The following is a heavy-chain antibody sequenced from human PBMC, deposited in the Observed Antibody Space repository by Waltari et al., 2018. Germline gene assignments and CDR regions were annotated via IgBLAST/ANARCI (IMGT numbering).Heavy chain of an antibody. J-gene: IGHJ6*02. Sequence: EVQLVETGGGLIQPGGSLKISCAASALIVSSNYMSWVRQAPGKGGGWVWFSYGGDGKHYAGSVQGRFTISRDNSKNTLHLQMNSLRAEDTAVYYCARVSLRDYYYGMDVWGQGTTVTVSS. V-gene: IGHV3-53*02. CDR1: ALIVSSNY. CDR2: SYGGDGK. CDR3: ARVSLRDYYYGMDV.